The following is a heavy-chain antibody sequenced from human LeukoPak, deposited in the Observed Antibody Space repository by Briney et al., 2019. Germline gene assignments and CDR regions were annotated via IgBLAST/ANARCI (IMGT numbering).Heavy chain of an antibody. D-gene: IGHD3-3*01. CDR1: GGSISSYY. V-gene: IGHV4-59*01. J-gene: IGHJ6*03. CDR3: ARGPSAEYYDFWSGHRAYYYYYYMDV. Sequence: PSETLSLTCTVSGGSISSYYWSWIRQPPGKGLEWIGYIYYSGSINYNPSLKSRVTISVDTSKNQFSLKLSSVTAADTAVYYCARGPSAEYYDFWSGHRAYYYYYYMDVWGKGTTVTVSS. CDR2: IYYSGSI.